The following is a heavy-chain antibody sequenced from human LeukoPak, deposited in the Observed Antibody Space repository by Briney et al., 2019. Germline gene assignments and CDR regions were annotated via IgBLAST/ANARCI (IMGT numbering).Heavy chain of an antibody. CDR1: GYTFTNYD. J-gene: IGHJ4*02. Sequence: ASVKVSCKASGYTFTNYDINWVRQAPGQGLEWMGWISAYNGNTNYAQKLQGRVTMTTDTSTSTAYMELRSLRSDDTAVYYCARGYSSGWYSPLSFDYWGQGTLVTVSS. CDR3: ARGYSSGWYSPLSFDY. V-gene: IGHV1-18*01. CDR2: ISAYNGNT. D-gene: IGHD6-19*01.